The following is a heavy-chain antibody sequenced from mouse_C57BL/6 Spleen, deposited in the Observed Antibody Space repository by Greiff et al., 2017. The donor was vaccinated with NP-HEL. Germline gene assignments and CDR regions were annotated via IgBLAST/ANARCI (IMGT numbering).Heavy chain of an antibody. CDR2: IYPGSGST. Sequence: QVQLQQPGAELVKPGASVKMSCKASGYTFTSYWITWVKQRPGQGLEWIGDIYPGSGSTNYNEKFKSKATLTVDTSSSTAYMQLSSLTSEDSAVYYCARSPTLPSDSSGPYAMDYWGQGTSVTVSS. V-gene: IGHV1-55*01. D-gene: IGHD3-2*02. J-gene: IGHJ4*01. CDR3: ARSPTLPSDSSGPYAMDY. CDR1: GYTFTSYW.